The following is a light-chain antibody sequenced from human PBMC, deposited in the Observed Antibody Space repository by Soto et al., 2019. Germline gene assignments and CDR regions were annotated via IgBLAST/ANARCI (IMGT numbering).Light chain of an antibody. Sequence: QSVLTQPRSVSGSPGQSVTISCTGTSSDVGGYNYVSWYQQHPGKAPKLMIYDVSKRPSGVPDRFSGSKSGNTASLTISGLQAEDEADYDCCSYAGSYPVVFGGGTKLTVL. CDR2: DVS. CDR3: CSYAGSYPVV. V-gene: IGLV2-11*01. J-gene: IGLJ2*01. CDR1: SSDVGGYNY.